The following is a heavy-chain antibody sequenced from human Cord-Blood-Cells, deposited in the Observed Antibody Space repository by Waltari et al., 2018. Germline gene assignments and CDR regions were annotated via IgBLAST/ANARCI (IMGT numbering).Heavy chain of an antibody. CDR2: MNPNSGNT. CDR1: GYTLTSYD. CDR3: ARGEYSSSSPIFDY. Sequence: GAEVKKPGASVKVSCKASGYTLTSYDINWVRQATGQGLEWMGWMNPNSGNTGYAQKCQGRVTMTRNTSISTAYMELSSLRSEDTAVYYCARGEYSSSSPIFDYWGQGTLVTVSS. D-gene: IGHD6-6*01. V-gene: IGHV1-8*01. J-gene: IGHJ4*02.